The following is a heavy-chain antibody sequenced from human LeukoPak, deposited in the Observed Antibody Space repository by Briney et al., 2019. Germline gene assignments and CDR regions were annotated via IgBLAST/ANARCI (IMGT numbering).Heavy chain of an antibody. CDR2: IRKKVNGYTT. CDR3: ARVRDSDGYSYDY. V-gene: IGHV3-72*01. CDR1: GFTFSDHY. Sequence: GGSLRLSCAASGFTFSDHYMDWVRQAPGKGLEWVGRIRKKVNGYTTEYAASVKGRFTISRDDSKISLYLQMNSLKTEDTALYYCARVRDSDGYSYDYWGQGTLVAASS. D-gene: IGHD3-22*01. J-gene: IGHJ4*02.